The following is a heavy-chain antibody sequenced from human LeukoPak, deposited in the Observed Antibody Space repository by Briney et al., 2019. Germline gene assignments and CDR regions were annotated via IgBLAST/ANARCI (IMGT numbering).Heavy chain of an antibody. CDR2: IYYSGST. D-gene: IGHD2-8*01. V-gene: IGHV4-59*01. CDR1: GGSISSYY. Sequence: PSETLSLTSTVSGGSISSYYWSWIRQPPGKGLEWIGYIYYSGSTNYNPSLKSRVTISVDTSKNQFSLKLSSVTAADTAVYYCARGAPNFTIDYWGQGTLVTVSS. CDR3: ARGAPNFTIDY. J-gene: IGHJ4*02.